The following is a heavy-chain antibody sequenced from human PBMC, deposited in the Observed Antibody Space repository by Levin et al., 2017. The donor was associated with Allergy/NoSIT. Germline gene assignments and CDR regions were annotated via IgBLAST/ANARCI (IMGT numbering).Heavy chain of an antibody. J-gene: IGHJ4*01. CDR3: ARASFDGSGYPYYCAY. Sequence: HAGGSLRLSCAASGFAFRSHTMNWVRQAPGKGLEWVSSISGGSNNIHYADSVRGRFAISRDNAKNSLFLQMNNLRAEDTAVSYCARASFDGSGYPYYCAYWGHGTLVSVSS. D-gene: IGHD3-22*01. V-gene: IGHV3-48*01. CDR1: GFAFRSHT. CDR2: ISGGSNNI.